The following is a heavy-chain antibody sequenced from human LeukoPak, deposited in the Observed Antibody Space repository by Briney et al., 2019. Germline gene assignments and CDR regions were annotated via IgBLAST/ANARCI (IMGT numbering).Heavy chain of an antibody. CDR2: IYDNGNT. Sequence: PSETLSLTCDVSGGSIKTYYWTWIRQPPGQGLEWIGNIYDNGNTNYNPSLKSRVTISVDTSKNQFSLRLSSVTAADTAVYYCARVGTYGSAYDAFDIWGQGTMVTVSS. D-gene: IGHD3-10*01. CDR3: ARVGTYGSAYDAFDI. J-gene: IGHJ3*02. V-gene: IGHV4-59*08. CDR1: GGSIKTYY.